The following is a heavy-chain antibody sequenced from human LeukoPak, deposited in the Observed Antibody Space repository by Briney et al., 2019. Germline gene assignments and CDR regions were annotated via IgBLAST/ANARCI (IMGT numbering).Heavy chain of an antibody. CDR3: ARSPGRKVRPLFYHDSSGLGHYFDL. J-gene: IGHJ4*02. CDR1: GDSMSSSDAY. Sequence: SETLSLTCSVSGDSMSSSDAYWGWIRQPPGKGLDWIGSIYYSGSTYYNPSLKSRVTISIETSKTQISLQLLSVTAADTAAFYCARSPGRKVRPLFYHDSSGLGHYFDLWGQGILVSVSS. D-gene: IGHD3-22*01. CDR2: IYYSGST. V-gene: IGHV4-39*01.